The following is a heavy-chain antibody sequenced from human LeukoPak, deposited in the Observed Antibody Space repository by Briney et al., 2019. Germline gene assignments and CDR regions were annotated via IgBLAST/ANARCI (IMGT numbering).Heavy chain of an antibody. D-gene: IGHD3-10*01. J-gene: IGHJ4*02. Sequence: PGGSLRLSCAASGFTFSSYAMSWVRRAPGKGLEWVSAISGSGGSTYYADSVKGRFTLSRDNSKNTLYLQMNSLRAEDTAVYYCAKEAGWFGELFSFDYWGQGTLVTVSS. V-gene: IGHV3-23*01. CDR2: ISGSGGST. CDR1: GFTFSSYA. CDR3: AKEAGWFGELFSFDY.